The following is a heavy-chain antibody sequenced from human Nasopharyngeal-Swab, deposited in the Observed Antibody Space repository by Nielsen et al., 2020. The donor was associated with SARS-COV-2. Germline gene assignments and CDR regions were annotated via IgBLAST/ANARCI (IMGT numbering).Heavy chain of an antibody. CDR2: IKQDGSEK. CDR1: GFTFSSYW. Sequence: RGSLRLSCAASGFTFSSYWMCWVRQAPAQGLEWVSNIKQDGSEKYYVDSVKGRFPISRDNAKNSLYLQMNSLRAEDTAVYYCARDKTYSSRWYTKHFQHWGQGTLVTVSS. CDR3: ARDKTYSSRWYTKHFQH. D-gene: IGHD6-13*01. J-gene: IGHJ1*01. V-gene: IGHV3-7*01.